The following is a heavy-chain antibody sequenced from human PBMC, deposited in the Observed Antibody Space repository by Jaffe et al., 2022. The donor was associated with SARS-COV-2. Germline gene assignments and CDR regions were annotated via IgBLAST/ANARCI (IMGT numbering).Heavy chain of an antibody. CDR2: ISSSSSYI. D-gene: IGHD6-19*01. Sequence: EVQLVESGGGLVKPGGSLRLSCAASGFTFSTYSMNWVRQAPGKGLEWVSSISSSSSYIYYADSVKGRFTISRDNAKNSLYLQMNSLRAEDTAVYYCARVAGTGQSRYYYMDVWGKGTTVTVSS. CDR3: ARVAGTGQSRYYYMDV. CDR1: GFTFSTYS. V-gene: IGHV3-21*01. J-gene: IGHJ6*03.